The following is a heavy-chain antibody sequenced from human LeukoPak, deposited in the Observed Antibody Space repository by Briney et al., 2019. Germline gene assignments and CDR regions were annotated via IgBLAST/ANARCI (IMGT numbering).Heavy chain of an antibody. J-gene: IGHJ3*02. CDR2: INSGGRT. D-gene: IGHD4-17*01. CDR1: GFTLSDYY. CDR3: AKGGFYGDYEAFDI. Sequence: GGSLRLSCAASGFTLSDYYMSWIRQAPGKGLEWVSLINSGGRTYYADSVKGRFTISRDNSKNTLYLQMNSLRAEDTAVYYCAKGGFYGDYEAFDIWGQGTMVTVSS. V-gene: IGHV3-66*02.